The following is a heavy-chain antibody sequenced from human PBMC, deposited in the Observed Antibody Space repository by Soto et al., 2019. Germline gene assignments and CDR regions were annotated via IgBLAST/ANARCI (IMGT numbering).Heavy chain of an antibody. V-gene: IGHV1-8*01. J-gene: IGHJ4*02. CDR1: GYTFTSYD. CDR2: MNPNSGNT. Sequence: QVQLVQSGAEVKKPGASVKVSCKASGYTFTSYDINWVRQATGQGLEWMGWMNPNSGNTGYAQKLQCRVTMTRNTSISTAYMELSSLRSEDTAVYYCERGRIRHYDSLTTTRGYWGQGTLVTVSS. D-gene: IGHD3-9*01. CDR3: ERGRIRHYDSLTTTRGY.